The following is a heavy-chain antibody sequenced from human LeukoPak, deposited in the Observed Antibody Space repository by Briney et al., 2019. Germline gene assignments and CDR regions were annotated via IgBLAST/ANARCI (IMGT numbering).Heavy chain of an antibody. D-gene: IGHD5-18*01. CDR2: INHSGST. CDR3: AREPPVDTAYYFDY. Sequence: PSETLSLTCAVYGGSFSGYYWSWIRQHPGKGLEWIGEINHSGSTNYNPSLKSRVTISVDTSKNQFSLKLSSVTAADTAVYYCAREPPVDTAYYFDYWGQGTLVTVSS. CDR1: GGSFSGYY. J-gene: IGHJ4*02. V-gene: IGHV4-34*01.